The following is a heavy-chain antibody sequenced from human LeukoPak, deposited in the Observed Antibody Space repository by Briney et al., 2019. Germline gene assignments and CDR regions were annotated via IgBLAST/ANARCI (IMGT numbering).Heavy chain of an antibody. V-gene: IGHV3-30-3*01. CDR3: ARLGDYDALDV. CDR1: GFTFSSYA. J-gene: IGHJ3*01. Sequence: PGRSLRLSCAASGFTFSSYAMHWVRQAPGKGLEWVAVISYDGSNKYYGDSVEGRFNISRDKSQNTLYLQMNSLRAEDTAVYYCARLGDYDALDVWGQGTMVTVSS. D-gene: IGHD3-10*01. CDR2: ISYDGSNK.